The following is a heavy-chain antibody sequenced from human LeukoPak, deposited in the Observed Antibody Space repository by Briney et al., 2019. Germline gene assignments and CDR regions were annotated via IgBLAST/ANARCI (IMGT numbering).Heavy chain of an antibody. Sequence: PSETLSLTCTVSGGSISSGSYYWSWIRQPAGKGLEWIGRIYTSGSTNYNPSLKSRVTISVDTSKNQFSLKLSSVTAADTAVYYCARALGYGSSSWYYFDYWGQGTLVTVSS. V-gene: IGHV4-61*02. CDR3: ARALGYGSSSWYYFDY. D-gene: IGHD6-13*01. CDR2: IYTSGST. CDR1: GGSISSGSYY. J-gene: IGHJ4*02.